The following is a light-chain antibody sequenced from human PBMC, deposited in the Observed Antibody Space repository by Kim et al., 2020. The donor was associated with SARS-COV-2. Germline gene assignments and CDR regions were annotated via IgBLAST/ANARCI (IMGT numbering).Light chain of an antibody. CDR3: QSYDSSNSWV. CDR1: SGSIASNY. V-gene: IGLV6-57*02. Sequence: NFMLTQPHSVSESPGKTVTISCTGSSGSIASNYVQWYQQRPGSAPTTVIYEDNQRPSGVPDRFSASIDSSSNSASLTISGLKTEDEADYYCQSYDSSNSWVFGGGTQLTVL. J-gene: IGLJ3*02. CDR2: EDN.